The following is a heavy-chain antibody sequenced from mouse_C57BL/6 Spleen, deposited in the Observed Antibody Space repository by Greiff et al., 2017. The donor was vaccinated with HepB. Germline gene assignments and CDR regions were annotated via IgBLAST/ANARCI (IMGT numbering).Heavy chain of an antibody. J-gene: IGHJ3*01. CDR2: IDPSDSET. Sequence: QVQLQQPGAELVRPGSSVKLSCKASGYTFTSYWMHWVKQRPIQGLEWIGNIDPSDSETHYNQKFKDKATLTVDKSSSTAYMQLSSLTSADSAVYYCARSDYYGSSFWFAYWGQGTLVTVSA. V-gene: IGHV1-52*01. CDR1: GYTFTSYW. CDR3: ARSDYYGSSFWFAY. D-gene: IGHD1-1*01.